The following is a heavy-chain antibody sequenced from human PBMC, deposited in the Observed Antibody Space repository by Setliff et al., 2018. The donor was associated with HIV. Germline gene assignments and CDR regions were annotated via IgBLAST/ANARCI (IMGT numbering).Heavy chain of an antibody. CDR3: ARGSYSSSWYGSHFDY. V-gene: IGHV4-61*02. D-gene: IGHD6-13*01. CDR2: IYTSGST. CDR1: GDSISSGSYY. J-gene: IGHJ4*02. Sequence: SETLSLTCTVSGDSISSGSYYWSWIRQPAGKGLEWIGRIYTSGSTNYNPSLKSRVTISVDTSKNQFSLKLSSVTAAGAAVYYCARGSYSSSWYGSHFDYWGQGILVTVSS.